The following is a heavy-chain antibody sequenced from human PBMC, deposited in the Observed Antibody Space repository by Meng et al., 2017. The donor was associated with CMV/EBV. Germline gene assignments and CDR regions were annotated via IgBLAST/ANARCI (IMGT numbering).Heavy chain of an antibody. CDR1: GLTFSSYW. D-gene: IGHD3-9*01. V-gene: IGHV3-7*01. CDR3: ARQYYDILTGYYNVIGVFDY. CDR2: IKQDGSEK. Sequence: GGSLRLSCAASGLTFSSYWMSWVRQAPGKGLEWVANIKQDGSEKYYVDSVKGRFTISRDNAKNSLYLQMNSLRAEDTAVYYCARQYYDILTGYYNVIGVFDYWGQGTLVTVSS. J-gene: IGHJ4*02.